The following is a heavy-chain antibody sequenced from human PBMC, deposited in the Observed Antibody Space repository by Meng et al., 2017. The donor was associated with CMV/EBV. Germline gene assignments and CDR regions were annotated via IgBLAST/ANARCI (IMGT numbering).Heavy chain of an antibody. J-gene: IGHJ6*02. CDR3: ARGGLRYCSNTRCFGDYHYYYVLDV. V-gene: IGHV3-74*01. CDR2: VNSDASST. D-gene: IGHD2-2*01. Sequence: GESLKISCTASGFTLSNYWIHWVRQAPGKGLMWVSRVNSDASSTNYADSVKGRFTFSRDNAKNTVYLQMDSLRDEDTAIYYCARGGLRYCSNTRCFGDYHYYYVLDVWGQGTTVTVSS. CDR1: GFTLSNYW.